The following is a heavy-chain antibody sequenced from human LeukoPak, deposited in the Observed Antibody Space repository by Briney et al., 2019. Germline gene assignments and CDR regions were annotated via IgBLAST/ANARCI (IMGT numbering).Heavy chain of an antibody. CDR1: GGSISSGLYS. J-gene: IGHJ5*02. CDR2: IYHTGST. D-gene: IGHD2-2*01. Sequence: SETLSLTCDVSGGSISSGLYSWSWIRQPLGKGLEWIGFIYHTGSTYYNPSLKSRVTISVDTSKNQFSLRLSSVTAADTAVYYCARLQYCSGTSCYWFDPWGQGTLVTVSS. V-gene: IGHV4-30-2*01. CDR3: ARLQYCSGTSCYWFDP.